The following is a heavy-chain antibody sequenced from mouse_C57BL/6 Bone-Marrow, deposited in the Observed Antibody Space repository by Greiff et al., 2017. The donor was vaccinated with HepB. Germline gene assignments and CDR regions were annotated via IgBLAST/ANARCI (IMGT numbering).Heavy chain of an antibody. CDR2: IDPEDGDT. J-gene: IGHJ4*01. D-gene: IGHD1-1*01. CDR3: TTCDGSSLYAMDY. Sequence: VHVKQSGAELVRPGASVKLSCTASGFNFKDYYMHWVKQRPEQGLEWIGRIDPEDGDTEYAPKFQGKATLTADTASNTAYLQLSSLTSEDTAVYYCTTCDGSSLYAMDYWGQGTSVTVSS. CDR1: GFNFKDYY. V-gene: IGHV14-1*01.